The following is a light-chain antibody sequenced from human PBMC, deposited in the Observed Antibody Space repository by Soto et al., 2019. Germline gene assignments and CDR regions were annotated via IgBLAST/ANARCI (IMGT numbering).Light chain of an antibody. CDR2: AAS. CDR3: QQANSFPPFT. CDR1: QGISIW. J-gene: IGKJ4*01. Sequence: DIQMTQSPSSVSASVGDRVPITCRASQGISIWLAWYQQKPGKDPKLLIYAASSLQSGVPSRFSGSGSGTDGTLTISSLQTEDFATYYCQQANSFPPFTFGGGTKVEIK. V-gene: IGKV1-12*01.